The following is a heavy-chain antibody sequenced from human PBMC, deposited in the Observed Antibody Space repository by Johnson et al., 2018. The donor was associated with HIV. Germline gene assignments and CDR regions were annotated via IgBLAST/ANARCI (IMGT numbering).Heavy chain of an antibody. Sequence: VQLVESGGGLVQPGGSLRLSCAASGFTFSSYAMSWVRQAPGKGLEWVSAISGSGGSTYYADSVKGRFTISRDNSKNTLHLQMNSLRAADTAVYYCGRDYDYDNSDQSGIDVFDVWGQGTKVTVSS. J-gene: IGHJ3*01. CDR1: GFTFSSYA. CDR3: GRDYDYDNSDQSGIDVFDV. V-gene: IGHV3-23*04. CDR2: ISGSGGST. D-gene: IGHD3-22*01.